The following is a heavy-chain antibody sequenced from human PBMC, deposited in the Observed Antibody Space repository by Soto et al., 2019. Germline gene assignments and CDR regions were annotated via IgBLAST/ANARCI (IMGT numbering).Heavy chain of an antibody. V-gene: IGHV3-66*01. CDR1: GFTVSTKY. D-gene: IGHD3-16*01. J-gene: IGHJ4*02. CDR2: IYSGGST. CDR3: ARDPWAANY. Sequence: GGSLRLSCAASGFTVSTKYMSWVRQAPGKGLEWVSVIYSGGSTFYADSVRGRFTISRDNSKNTVNLQMNSLRAEDTAVYYCARDPWAANYWGQGTLVTVSS.